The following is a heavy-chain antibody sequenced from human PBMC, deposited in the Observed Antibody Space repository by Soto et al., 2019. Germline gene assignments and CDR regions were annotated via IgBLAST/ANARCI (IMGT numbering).Heavy chain of an antibody. CDR1: GYTFSSYY. CDR2: INPSGGST. CDR3: ARASVYGRRFDY. Sequence: GASVKVSCKASGYTFSSYYMHWVRQAPGQGLEWMGIINPSGGSTTYAQKFQGRVTMTRDTSTSTVYMELSSLTSEDTAVYYCARASVYGRRFDYWGEGTLVTVSS. V-gene: IGHV1-46*03. J-gene: IGHJ4*02. D-gene: IGHD2-8*01.